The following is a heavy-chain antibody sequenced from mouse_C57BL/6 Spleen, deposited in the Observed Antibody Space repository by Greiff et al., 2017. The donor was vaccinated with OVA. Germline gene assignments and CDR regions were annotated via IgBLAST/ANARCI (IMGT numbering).Heavy chain of an antibody. CDR2: IHPNSGST. CDR3: ARDYGSSYPGWFAY. J-gene: IGHJ3*01. Sequence: QVQLQQPGAELVKPGASVKLSCKASGYTFTSYWMHWVKQRPGQGLEWIGMIHPNSGSTNYNEKFKSKATLTVDKSSSTAYMQLSSLTSEDSAVYYCARDYGSSYPGWFAYWGQGTLVTVSA. D-gene: IGHD1-1*01. CDR1: GYTFTSYW. V-gene: IGHV1-64*01.